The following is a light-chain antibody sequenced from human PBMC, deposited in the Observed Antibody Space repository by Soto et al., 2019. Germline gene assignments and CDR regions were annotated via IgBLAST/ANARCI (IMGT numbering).Light chain of an antibody. CDR1: QSIGRF. Sequence: DIQMTKSASTLSASVGDRVTITFRASQSIGRFLEWYQPPXGKAPKXXIYKASSLKSGVPSRFSGSGSGTEFTLTISSLQPDDFATAYCQHYNSYPEAFGQGTKVDIK. J-gene: IGKJ1*01. V-gene: IGKV1-5*03. CDR2: KAS. CDR3: QHYNSYPEA.